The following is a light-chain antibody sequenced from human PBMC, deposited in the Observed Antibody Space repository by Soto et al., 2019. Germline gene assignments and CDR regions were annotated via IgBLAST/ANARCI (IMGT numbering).Light chain of an antibody. J-gene: IGKJ2*01. CDR3: QQSFSAPYT. V-gene: IGKV1-39*01. CDR1: QTIDRF. Sequence: DIQMTQSPSSLSASVGDRVTITCRASQTIDRFLNWYQHKPGRAPKLLIDAASRLQSGVSSRFSGSGSGPDFTLTIINLQPEDVAVYYCQQSFSAPYTFGHGTKLEIK. CDR2: AAS.